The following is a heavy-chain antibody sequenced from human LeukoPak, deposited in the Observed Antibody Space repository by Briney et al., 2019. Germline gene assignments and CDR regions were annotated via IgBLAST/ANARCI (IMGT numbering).Heavy chain of an antibody. CDR2: IFYSGTT. V-gene: IGHV4-39*07. CDR3: ARVPRWFDP. CDR1: GGSITTSSYY. Sequence: PSETLSLTCTVPGGSITTSSYYWGWIRQPPGKGLEWIGNIFYSGTTYYSPSLKTRVTISLDTSKNQFSLKLSSVTAADTAVYYCARVPRWFDPWGQGTLVTVSS. J-gene: IGHJ5*02.